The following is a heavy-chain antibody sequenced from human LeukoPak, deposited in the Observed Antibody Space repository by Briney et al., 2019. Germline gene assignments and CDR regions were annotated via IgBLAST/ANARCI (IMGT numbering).Heavy chain of an antibody. Sequence: SETLSLTCTVSGGSISSYYWSWIRQPPGKGLEWIGYIYYSGSTNYNPSLKSRVTISVDTSKNQFSLNLSSVTAADTAVYYCARGSYYYYYDSSGYEGTGFDYWGQGTLVTVSS. D-gene: IGHD3-22*01. CDR1: GGSISSYY. J-gene: IGHJ4*02. CDR3: ARGSYYYYYDSSGYEGTGFDY. CDR2: IYYSGST. V-gene: IGHV4-59*01.